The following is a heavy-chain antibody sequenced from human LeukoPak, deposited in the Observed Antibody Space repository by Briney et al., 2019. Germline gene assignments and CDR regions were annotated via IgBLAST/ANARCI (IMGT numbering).Heavy chain of an antibody. J-gene: IGHJ5*02. CDR1: GGSISSGSYY. CDR3: ARADPGSSGSPFDP. Sequence: SETLSLTCTVSGGSISSGSYYWSWIRQPAGKGLEWIGRIYTSGSTNYNPSLKSRVTISVDTSKNQFSLKLSSVTAADTAVYYCARADPGSSGSPFDPWGQGTLVIVST. V-gene: IGHV4-61*02. CDR2: IYTSGST. D-gene: IGHD3-22*01.